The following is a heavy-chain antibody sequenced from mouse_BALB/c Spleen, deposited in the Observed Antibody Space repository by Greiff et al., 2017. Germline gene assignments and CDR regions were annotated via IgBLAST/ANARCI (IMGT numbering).Heavy chain of an antibody. Sequence: EVKLVESGGGLVKPGGSLKLSCAASGFAFSSYDMSWVRQTPEKRLEWVAYISSGGGSTYYPDTVKGRFTISRDNAKNTLYLQMSSLKSEDTAMYYCARHITHYGSSSWFAYWGQGTLVTVSA. V-gene: IGHV5-12-1*01. J-gene: IGHJ3*01. CDR1: GFAFSSYD. CDR3: ARHITHYGSSSWFAY. D-gene: IGHD1-1*01. CDR2: ISSGGGST.